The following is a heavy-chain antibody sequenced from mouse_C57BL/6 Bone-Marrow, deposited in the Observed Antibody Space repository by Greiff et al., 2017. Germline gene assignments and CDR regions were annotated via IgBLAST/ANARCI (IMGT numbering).Heavy chain of an antibody. CDR2: IRLKSDNYAT. CDR1: GFTFSNYW. Sequence: EVMLVESGGGLVQPGGSMKLSCVASGFTFSNYWMNWVRQSPEKGLEWVAQIRLKSDNYATHYAESVKGRFTISRDDSKSSVYLQMNNLMAEDTGIYYCTAGSSYDYFDYWGQGTTLTVSS. CDR3: TAGSSYDYFDY. D-gene: IGHD1-1*01. V-gene: IGHV6-3*01. J-gene: IGHJ2*01.